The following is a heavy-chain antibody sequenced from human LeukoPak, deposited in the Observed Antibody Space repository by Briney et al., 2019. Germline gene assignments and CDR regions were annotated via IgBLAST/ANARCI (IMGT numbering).Heavy chain of an antibody. J-gene: IGHJ5*02. D-gene: IGHD3-10*01. Sequence: PGGSLRLSCAASGFTFYDYGMSWVRQAPGKGLEWVSGINWNGGSTVYADSVKGRFTISRDNAKNSLYLRMNSLRAEDTALYYCARDTYYYGSGSYSRGNWFDPWGQGTLVTVSS. CDR3: ARDTYYYGSGSYSRGNWFDP. CDR2: INWNGGST. V-gene: IGHV3-20*04. CDR1: GFTFYDYG.